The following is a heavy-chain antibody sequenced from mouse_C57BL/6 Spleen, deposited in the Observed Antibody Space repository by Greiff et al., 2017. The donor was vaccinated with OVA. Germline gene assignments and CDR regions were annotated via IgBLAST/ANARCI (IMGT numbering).Heavy chain of an antibody. CDR3: ARNRGYYAMDY. V-gene: IGHV5-17*01. Sequence: EVKLVESGGGLVKPGGSLKLSCAASGFTFSDYGMHWVRQAPKKGLEWVAYISSGSSTIYYADTVKGRFTISRDNAKNTLFLQMTSLRSEDTAMYYCARNRGYYAMDYWGQGTSVTVSS. D-gene: IGHD3-1*01. CDR1: GFTFSDYG. J-gene: IGHJ4*01. CDR2: ISSGSSTI.